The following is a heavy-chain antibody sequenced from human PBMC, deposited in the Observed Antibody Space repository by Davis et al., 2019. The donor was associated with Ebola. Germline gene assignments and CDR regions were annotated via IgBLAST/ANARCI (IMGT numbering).Heavy chain of an antibody. D-gene: IGHD1-26*01. CDR2: INPSGGTT. CDR3: AREGGSYYGNWFDP. CDR1: GYTLVSYY. J-gene: IGHJ5*02. Sequence: ASVKVSCKASGYTLVSYYAHWVRQAPGQGLEWMGIINPSGGTTTYAQKFQGRVTITADKSTSTAYMELSSLRSEDTAVYYCAREGGSYYGNWFDPWGQGTLVTVSS. V-gene: IGHV1-46*01.